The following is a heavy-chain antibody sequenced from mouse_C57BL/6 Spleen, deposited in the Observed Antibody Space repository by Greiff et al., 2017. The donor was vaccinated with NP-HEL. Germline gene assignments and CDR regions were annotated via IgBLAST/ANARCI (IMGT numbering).Heavy chain of an antibody. J-gene: IGHJ4*01. CDR1: GYTFTDYY. V-gene: IGHV1-76*01. CDR3: ARSNYYGSFYAMDY. Sequence: QVQLQQSGAELVRPGASVKLSCKASGYTFTDYYINWVKQRPGQGLEWIARIYSGSGNNYYNEKFKGKATLTAEKSSSTAYMQLSSLTSEDSAVYFCARSNYYGSFYAMDYWGQGTSVTVSS. D-gene: IGHD2-1*01. CDR2: IYSGSGNN.